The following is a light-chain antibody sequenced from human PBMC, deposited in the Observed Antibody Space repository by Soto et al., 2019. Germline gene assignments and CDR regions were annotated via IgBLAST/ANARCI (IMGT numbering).Light chain of an antibody. CDR2: GAS. CDR1: QSVSSN. Sequence: EIVMTQSPATLSVSPGEKTTLSCSASQSVSSNLAWYQQKPGQAPRLLIYGASTRATGIPARFSGSGSGTEFTLTISRLQSEDFAVYYCQQYNNWAWTFGHGTKVEIK. CDR3: QQYNNWAWT. J-gene: IGKJ1*01. V-gene: IGKV3-15*01.